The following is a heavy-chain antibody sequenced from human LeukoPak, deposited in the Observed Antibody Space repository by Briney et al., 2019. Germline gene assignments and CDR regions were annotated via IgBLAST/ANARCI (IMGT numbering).Heavy chain of an antibody. Sequence: PSETLSLTCAVYGGSFSGYYWSWIRQPPGKGLEWIGSIYHSGSTYYNPSLKSRVTISVDTSKNQFSLKLSSVTAADTAVYYCARFSQLVRYFDYWGQGTLVTVSS. J-gene: IGHJ4*02. V-gene: IGHV4-34*01. D-gene: IGHD6-6*01. CDR2: IYHSGST. CDR1: GGSFSGYY. CDR3: ARFSQLVRYFDY.